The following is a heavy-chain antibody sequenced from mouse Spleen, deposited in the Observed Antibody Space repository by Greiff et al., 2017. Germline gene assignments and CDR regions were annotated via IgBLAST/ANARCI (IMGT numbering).Heavy chain of an antibody. V-gene: IGHV1-69*01. CDR3: ARYYGNYVRAMDY. CDR2: IDTSDSYT. CDR1: GYTFTSYW. Sequence: QVQLQQPGAELVMPGASVKLSCKASGYTFTSYWMHWVKQRPGQGLEWIGEIDTSDSYTNYNQKFKGKATLTVDKSSSTAYMQLSSLTSEDSAVYYCARYYGNYVRAMDYWGQGTSVTVSS. J-gene: IGHJ4*01. D-gene: IGHD2-1*01.